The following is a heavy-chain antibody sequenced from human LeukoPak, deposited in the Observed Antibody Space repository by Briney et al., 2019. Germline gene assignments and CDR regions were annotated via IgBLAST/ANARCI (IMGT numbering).Heavy chain of an antibody. D-gene: IGHD3-22*01. CDR3: ARRSDYYDSSAYYF. Sequence: ASVKVSCKASGYTFASYDINWVRQATGQGLESMGWMNPNSGNTGYAQKFQGRVTITRDTSISTAYMELSSLRSEDTAVYYCARRSDYYDSSAYYFWGQGTRVTVSS. J-gene: IGHJ4*02. V-gene: IGHV1-8*03. CDR1: GYTFASYD. CDR2: MNPNSGNT.